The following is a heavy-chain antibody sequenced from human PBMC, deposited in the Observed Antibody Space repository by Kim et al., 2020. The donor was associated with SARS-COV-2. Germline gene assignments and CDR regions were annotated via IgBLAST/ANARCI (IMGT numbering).Heavy chain of an antibody. D-gene: IGHD2-15*01. CDR1: GGSISSYY. CDR3: ARDKGYCSGGSCYLGYYY. J-gene: IGHJ6*01. Sequence: SETLSLTCTVSGGSISSYYWSWIRQPPGKGLEWIGYIYYSGSTNYNPSLKSRVTISVDTSKNQFSLKLSSVTAADTAVYYCARDKGYCSGGSCYLGYYY. CDR2: IYYSGST. V-gene: IGHV4-59*01.